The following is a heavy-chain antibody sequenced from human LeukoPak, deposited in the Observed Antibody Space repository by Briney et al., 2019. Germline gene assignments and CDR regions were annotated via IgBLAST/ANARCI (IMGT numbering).Heavy chain of an antibody. CDR1: GYTFTSYG. J-gene: IGHJ4*02. V-gene: IGHV1-18*01. CDR3: ARSRTELIFGVATEAYYFDY. D-gene: IGHD3-3*01. CDR2: ISAYNGNT. Sequence: ASVKVSCKASGYTFTSYGISWVRQAPGQGLEWMGRISAYNGNTNYAQKLQGRVTMTTDTSTSTAYMELRSLRSDDTAVYYCARSRTELIFGVATEAYYFDYWGQGTLVTVSS.